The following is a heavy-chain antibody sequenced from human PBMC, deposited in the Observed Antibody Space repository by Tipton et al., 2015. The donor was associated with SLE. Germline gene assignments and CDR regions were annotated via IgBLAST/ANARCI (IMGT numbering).Heavy chain of an antibody. Sequence: GSLRLSCAASGFPFSGFAMTWVRQAPGKGLEWVASIYSETRSYYADPVRGRFTVSRDNSRGMFYLQLNSLTIDDTALYYCARGVGVAVAGVSYFQLWGLGTLVTVSS. CDR2: IYSETRS. D-gene: IGHD6-19*01. J-gene: IGHJ1*01. V-gene: IGHV3-66*02. CDR1: GFPFSGFA. CDR3: ARGVGVAVAGVSYFQL.